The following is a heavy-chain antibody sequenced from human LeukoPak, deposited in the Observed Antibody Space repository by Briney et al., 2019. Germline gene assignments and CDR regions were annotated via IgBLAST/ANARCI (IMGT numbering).Heavy chain of an antibody. D-gene: IGHD6-6*01. V-gene: IGHV4-59*11. CDR2: IYYSGST. CDR1: GGSISSHY. J-gene: IGHJ3*02. Sequence: PSETLSLTCTVSGGSISSHYWSWIRQPPGKGLEWIGYIYYSGSTNYNPSLKSRVTISVDTSKNQFSLKLSSVTAADTAVYYCAGGGYSSSSLVRDDAFDIWGQGTMVTVSS. CDR3: AGGGYSSSSLVRDDAFDI.